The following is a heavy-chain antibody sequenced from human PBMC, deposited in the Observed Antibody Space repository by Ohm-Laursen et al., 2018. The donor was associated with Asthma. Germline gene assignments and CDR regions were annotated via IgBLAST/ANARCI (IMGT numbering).Heavy chain of an antibody. CDR3: ARSLTWDAYYYYGMDV. Sequence: GASVKVSCKASGGTFSSYAISWVRQAPGQGLEWMGGIIPIFGTANHAQKFQGRVTITADESTSTAYMELSSLRSEDTAVYYCARSLTWDAYYYYGMDVWGQGTTVTVSS. CDR2: IIPIFGTA. D-gene: IGHD1-26*01. V-gene: IGHV1-69*13. CDR1: GGTFSSYA. J-gene: IGHJ6*02.